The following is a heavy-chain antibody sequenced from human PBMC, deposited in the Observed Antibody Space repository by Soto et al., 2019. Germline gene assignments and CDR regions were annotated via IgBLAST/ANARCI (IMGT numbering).Heavy chain of an antibody. CDR3: ARYRIWLQAPYYDY. D-gene: IGHD5-12*01. V-gene: IGHV1-2*06. J-gene: IGHJ4*02. Sequence: SVYASCKASGVTFTGHYMLWARLALGRGVEWVGLINPNSGGTNYAQKLQGRVTMTRDTSISTAYRELSRLRSDDTAVNYCARYRIWLQAPYYDYWGQGTLVTVSS. CDR1: GVTFTGHY. CDR2: INPNSGGT.